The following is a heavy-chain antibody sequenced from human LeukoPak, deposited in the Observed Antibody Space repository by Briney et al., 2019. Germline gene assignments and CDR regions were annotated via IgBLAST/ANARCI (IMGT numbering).Heavy chain of an antibody. CDR2: INHSGST. V-gene: IGHV4-34*01. Sequence: SETLSLTCAVYGGSFSGYYWSWIRKPPGKGLEWIGEINHSGSTNYNPSLKSRVTVSVDTSKNQFSLKLRSVTAADTAVYYCARGEDNYYYGMDVWGKGTTVTVSS. J-gene: IGHJ6*04. CDR1: GGSFSGYY. CDR3: ARGEDNYYYGMDV.